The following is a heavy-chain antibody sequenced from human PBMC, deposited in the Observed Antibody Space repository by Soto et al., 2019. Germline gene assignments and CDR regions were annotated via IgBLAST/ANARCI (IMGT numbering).Heavy chain of an antibody. V-gene: IGHV4-39*01. D-gene: IGHD3-16*01. Sequence: QLQLQESGPGLVKPSETLSLTCTVSGGSISSSSYYWGWIRQPPGKGLEWIGSIYYSGSTYYNPSLKSRVTISVDTSKNQFSLKLSSVTAADTAVYYCARHPLYYDYITPINWFDPWGQGTLVTVSS. CDR3: ARHPLYYDYITPINWFDP. CDR1: GGSISSSSYY. CDR2: IYYSGST. J-gene: IGHJ5*02.